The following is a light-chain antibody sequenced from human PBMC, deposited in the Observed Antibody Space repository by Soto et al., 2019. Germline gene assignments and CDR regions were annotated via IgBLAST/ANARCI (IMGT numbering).Light chain of an antibody. V-gene: IGLV2-14*01. Sequence: QSALTQPASVSGSPGQSITISCTGTSSDVGGYNYVSWYQQHPGKAPKLMIYEVSTRPPWVSNRFSGSTSGNTASLTISGLQAEDEADYYCSSYTSSSTPYVFGTGTKVTVL. CDR1: SSDVGGYNY. CDR3: SSYTSSSTPYV. CDR2: EVS. J-gene: IGLJ1*01.